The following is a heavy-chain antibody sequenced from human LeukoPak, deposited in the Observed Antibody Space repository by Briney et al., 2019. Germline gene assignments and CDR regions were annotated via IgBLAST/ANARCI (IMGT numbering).Heavy chain of an antibody. CDR1: GGSISSGGYY. V-gene: IGHV4-39*07. CDR2: INHSGST. D-gene: IGHD2-2*02. CDR3: ARGHEGDVVVPAAIQPKTAGTCNWFDP. J-gene: IGHJ5*02. Sequence: PSETLSLTCTVSGGSISSGGYYWSWIRQPPGKGLEWIGEINHSGSTNYNPSLKSRVTISVDTLKNQFSLKLSSVTAADTAVYYCARGHEGDVVVPAAIQPKTAGTCNWFDPWGQGTLVTVSS.